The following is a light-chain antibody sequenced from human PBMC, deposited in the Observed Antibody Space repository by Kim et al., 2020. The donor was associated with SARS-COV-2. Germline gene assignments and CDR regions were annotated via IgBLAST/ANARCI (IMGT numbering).Light chain of an antibody. J-gene: IGLJ2*01. Sequence: GQRVTISCSGGSYNIGRNHVNWNQLVPGTAPKLLIYYHDQRPSGVPDRFSGSKSGASASLAISGLQSDDEADYYCAAWDDRLNAVLFGGGTKVTVL. CDR1: SYNIGRNH. V-gene: IGLV1-44*01. CDR3: AAWDDRLNAVL. CDR2: YHD.